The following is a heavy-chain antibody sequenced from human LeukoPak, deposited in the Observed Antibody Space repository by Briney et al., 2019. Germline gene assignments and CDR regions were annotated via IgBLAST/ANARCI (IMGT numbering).Heavy chain of an antibody. CDR2: IFYSGRT. J-gene: IGHJ6*02. CDR3: ARRDWGYYYAMDV. CDR1: GGSMNNYY. D-gene: IGHD7-27*01. V-gene: IGHV4-59*01. Sequence: SETLSLTCTVSGGSMNNYYWSWIRQPPGRGLEWIGYIFYSGRTNYNPSLESRVTISLDTSKKQFSLKLSSVTAADTAVYYCARRDWGYYYAMDVWGQGTTVTVSS.